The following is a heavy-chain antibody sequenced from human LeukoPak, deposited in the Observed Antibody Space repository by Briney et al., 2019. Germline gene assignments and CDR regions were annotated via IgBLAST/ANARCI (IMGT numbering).Heavy chain of an antibody. CDR3: ARDKGPYWYFDL. CDR1: GGSISSYY. V-gene: IGHV4-59*01. CDR2: IYNSGST. J-gene: IGHJ2*01. Sequence: PSETLSLTCTVSGGSISSYYWNWIRQPSGKGLEWIGNIYNSGSTDYNPSLRSQVTMSVDTSKNQISLKLSSVTAADTAVYYCARDKGPYWYFDLWGRGTLVTVSS.